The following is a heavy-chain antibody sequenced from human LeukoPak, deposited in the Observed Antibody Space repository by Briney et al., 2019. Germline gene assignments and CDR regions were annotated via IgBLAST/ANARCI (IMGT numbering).Heavy chain of an antibody. CDR3: ARAVGAAAAAHY. CDR1: GYTFTGYY. V-gene: IGHV1-2*02. Sequence: ASVKVSCKASGYTFTGYYMHWVRQAPGQGLEWMGWINPNSGGTNYAQKFQGRVTMTRDTSISTAYMELSRLRSDDTAVYYCARAVGAAAAAHYWGQGTLVTVSS. CDR2: INPNSGGT. D-gene: IGHD6-13*01. J-gene: IGHJ4*02.